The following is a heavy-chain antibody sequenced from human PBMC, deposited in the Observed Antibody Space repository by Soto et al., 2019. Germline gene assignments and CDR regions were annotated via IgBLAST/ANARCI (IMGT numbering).Heavy chain of an antibody. J-gene: IGHJ2*01. CDR3: ARDGTRETNWSETGGWYFDL. Sequence: QVQLVESGGGVVQPGRSLRLSCAASGFTFSSYAMHWVRQAPGKGLEWVAVISYDGSNKYYADSVKGRFTISRDNSKNTLYLQMNSLRAEDMAVYYCARDGTRETNWSETGGWYFDLWGRGTLVTVSS. CDR1: GFTFSSYA. D-gene: IGHD1-1*01. V-gene: IGHV3-30-3*01. CDR2: ISYDGSNK.